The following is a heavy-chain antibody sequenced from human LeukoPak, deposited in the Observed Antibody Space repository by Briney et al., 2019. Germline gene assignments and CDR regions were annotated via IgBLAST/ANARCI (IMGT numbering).Heavy chain of an antibody. CDR3: ARLRSGGYSYGYYVEY. Sequence: GESLKISCKGSGYSFTTYWIGWVRQMPGKGLEWMGIIYPGDSDTRYSPSFQGQVTISADKSINTAYLQWSSLKASDTAMYYCARLRSGGYSYGYYVEYWGQGTLVTVSS. J-gene: IGHJ4*02. D-gene: IGHD5-18*01. CDR1: GYSFTTYW. CDR2: IYPGDSDT. V-gene: IGHV5-51*01.